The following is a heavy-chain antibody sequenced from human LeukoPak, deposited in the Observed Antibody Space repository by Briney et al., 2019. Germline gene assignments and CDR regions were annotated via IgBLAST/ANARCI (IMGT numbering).Heavy chain of an antibody. CDR2: IRYDGSNK. CDR1: GFTFSSYG. J-gene: IGHJ4*02. D-gene: IGHD3-9*01. CDR3: AKDPVDILTGYYTERSFDY. V-gene: IGHV3-30*02. Sequence: GGSLRLSCAASGFTFSSYGMHWVRQAPGKGLEWVAFIRYDGSNKYYADSVKGRFTISRDNSKNTLYLQMNSLRAEDTAVYYCAKDPVDILTGYYTERSFDYWGQGTLVTVSS.